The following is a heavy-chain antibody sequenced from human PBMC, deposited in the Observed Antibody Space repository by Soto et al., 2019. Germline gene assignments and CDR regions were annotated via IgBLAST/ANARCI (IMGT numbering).Heavy chain of an antibody. D-gene: IGHD1-26*01. CDR2: ISGSGGST. CDR1: VFTFSIYA. V-gene: IGHV3-23*01. Sequence: WGSLLLSCAASVFTFSIYAMSWVRQAPGKGLEWVSAISGSGGSTYYADSVKGRFTISRDNSKNTLYLQMNSLRAEDTAVYYCAKDLGEWEILPWVYWGQGTMVTVSS. J-gene: IGHJ4*02. CDR3: AKDLGEWEILPWVY.